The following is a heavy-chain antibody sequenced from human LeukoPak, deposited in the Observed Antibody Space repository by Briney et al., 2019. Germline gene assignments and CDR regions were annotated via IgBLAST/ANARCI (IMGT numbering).Heavy chain of an antibody. CDR1: GFTFSSYA. Sequence: GGSLRLSCAASGFTFSSYAMSWVRQAPGKGLEWVSAISGSGGSTYYADSVEGRFTISRDNSKNTLYLQMNSLRAEDTAVYYAVVVPAAIDYWGQGTLVTVSS. D-gene: IGHD2-2*01. CDR2: ISGSGGST. CDR3: VVVPAAIDY. V-gene: IGHV3-23*01. J-gene: IGHJ4*02.